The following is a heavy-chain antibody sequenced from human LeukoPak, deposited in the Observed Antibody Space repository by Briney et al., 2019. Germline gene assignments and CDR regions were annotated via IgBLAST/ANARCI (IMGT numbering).Heavy chain of an antibody. V-gene: IGHV3-23*01. CDR1: GFTFTSYA. J-gene: IGHJ4*02. Sequence: GGSLILSCAASGFTFTSYAMSWVRQGPGKGLEWVSAISGSGGSTYYADSVKGRFTTSRDNSKNTLYLQMNSLRAEDTAVYYCARGFAGYSSGWLDFDYWGQGTLVTVSS. D-gene: IGHD6-19*01. CDR3: ARGFAGYSSGWLDFDY. CDR2: ISGSGGST.